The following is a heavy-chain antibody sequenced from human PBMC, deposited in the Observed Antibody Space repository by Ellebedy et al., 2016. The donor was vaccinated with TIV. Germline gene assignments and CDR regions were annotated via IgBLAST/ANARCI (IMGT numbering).Heavy chain of an antibody. CDR1: AYTFTSYD. CDR2: INPNSGNT. J-gene: IGHJ6*02. CDR3: ASGRLGVRGHYYYYGIDV. D-gene: IGHD3-10*01. V-gene: IGHV1-8*03. Sequence: AASVKVSCKASAYTFTSYDINWVRQPTGQGLEWMGWINPNSGNTGYAQKFQGRFTITRNTSIRKAYMELNSLRSEATAVYYCASGRLGVRGHYYYYGIDVWGQGTTVTVSS.